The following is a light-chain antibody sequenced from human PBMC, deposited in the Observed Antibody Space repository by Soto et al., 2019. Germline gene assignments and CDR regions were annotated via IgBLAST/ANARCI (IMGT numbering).Light chain of an antibody. J-gene: IGLJ1*01. CDR1: SSNIGNNY. V-gene: IGLV1-51*02. CDR2: ENN. CDR3: GTWDSSLSSHV. Sequence: QSVLTQPPSVSAAPGQKVTISCSGTSSNIGNNYVSWYQQLPGTAPKLLIYENNKRPSGIPDRFSGSKSGTSATLGITGRQTGDEADYYCGTWDSSLSSHVFGTGTKVTVL.